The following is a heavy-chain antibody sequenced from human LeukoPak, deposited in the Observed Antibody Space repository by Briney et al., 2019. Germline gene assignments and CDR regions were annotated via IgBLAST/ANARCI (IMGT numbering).Heavy chain of an antibody. CDR1: GFTFSDYY. D-gene: IGHD6-19*01. J-gene: IGHJ4*02. V-gene: IGHV3-11*01. CDR3: ASGTYSSDSGDY. CDR2: ISSSGSTI. Sequence: GGSLRLSCAASGFTFSDYYMSWNRQAPGKGLEWVSHISSSGSTIYYADSVKGRFTISRDNAKNSLYLQMNSLRAEDTAVYYCASGTYSSDSGDYWGQGTLVTVSS.